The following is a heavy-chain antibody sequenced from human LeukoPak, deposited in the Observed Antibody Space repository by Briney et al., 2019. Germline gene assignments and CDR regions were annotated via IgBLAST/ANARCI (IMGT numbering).Heavy chain of an antibody. CDR2: IKEDGSEI. CDR3: ARDRGYSTFDY. CDR1: AFTFSNYW. Sequence: GGSLRLSCAASAFTFSNYWMSWVRQAPGKGLEWLANIKEDGSEINYVDSVKGRFTISRDNAKNSLYLQMNSLRVDDTAVYYCARDRGYSTFDYWGQGTLVTVSS. J-gene: IGHJ4*02. D-gene: IGHD4-23*01. V-gene: IGHV3-7*01.